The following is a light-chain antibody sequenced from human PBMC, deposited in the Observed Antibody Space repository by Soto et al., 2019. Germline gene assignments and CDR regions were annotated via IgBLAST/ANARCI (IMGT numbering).Light chain of an antibody. V-gene: IGKV1-5*01. CDR2: DAS. Sequence: DIQITQSPSTLSASVGDRVTITCRATQSVSRWLAWYQQKPGRAPKLLIYDASTLESGVPSRFSGGGSGTQFTLTISSLQPEDFATYYCQQYNLYLSSTFGQGTKLQIK. CDR3: QQYNLYLSST. CDR1: QSVSRW. J-gene: IGKJ2*01.